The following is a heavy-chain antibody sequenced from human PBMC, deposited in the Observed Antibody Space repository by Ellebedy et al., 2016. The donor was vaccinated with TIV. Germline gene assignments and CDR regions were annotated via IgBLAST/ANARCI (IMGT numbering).Heavy chain of an antibody. V-gene: IGHV4-59*01. Sequence: SETLSLTCTVSGGSISSYYWSWIRQPPGKGLEWIGYIYYSGSTNYNPSLKSRVTISVDTSKNQFSLKLSSVTAADTAVYYCARHPIIAVSGTFEYWGLGTLVTVSS. CDR3: ARHPIIAVSGTFEY. D-gene: IGHD6-19*01. CDR2: IYYSGST. CDR1: GGSISSYY. J-gene: IGHJ4*02.